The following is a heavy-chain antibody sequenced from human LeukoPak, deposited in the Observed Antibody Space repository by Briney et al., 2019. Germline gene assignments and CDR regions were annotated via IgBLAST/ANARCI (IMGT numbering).Heavy chain of an antibody. J-gene: IGHJ4*02. V-gene: IGHV3-7*03. CDR2: IKQGGSEK. CDR3: ARDQRITMIVVGRPFGY. D-gene: IGHD3-22*01. CDR1: GFTFSSYW. Sequence: GGSLRLSCAASGFTFSSYWMSWVRQAPGKGLEWVANIKQGGSEKYYVDSVKGRFTISRDNAKNSLYLQMNSLRAEDTAVYYCARDQRITMIVVGRPFGYWGQGTLVTVSS.